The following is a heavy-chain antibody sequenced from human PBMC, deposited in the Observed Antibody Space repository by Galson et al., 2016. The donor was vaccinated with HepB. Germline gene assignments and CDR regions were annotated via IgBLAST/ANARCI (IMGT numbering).Heavy chain of an antibody. D-gene: IGHD6-25*01. V-gene: IGHV1-2*04. Sequence: SVKVSCKASGYTFTGYYIHWVRQAPGRGLEWMGWINPNSGDTNYAQKFQGWVTMTRDTSISTAYMELSRLRSDDTAIYSCARAQAGNYYGMDVWGQGTTVTVAS. CDR3: ARAQAGNYYGMDV. J-gene: IGHJ6*02. CDR2: INPNSGDT. CDR1: GYTFTGYY.